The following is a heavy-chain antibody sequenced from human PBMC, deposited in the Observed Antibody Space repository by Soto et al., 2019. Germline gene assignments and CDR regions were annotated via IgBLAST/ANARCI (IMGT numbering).Heavy chain of an antibody. V-gene: IGHV1-46*01. J-gene: IGHJ3*02. CDR3: ARVLGNTMVRGVLDAFDI. Sequence: ASVKVSCKASGYTFTSYGISWVRQAPGPGLEWLGVINPSGGSATYAQKFQGRVTMTRDTSTNTAYMELSSLRSEDTAVYYCARVLGNTMVRGVLDAFDIWGQGTMVTVSS. CDR2: INPSGGSA. CDR1: GYTFTSYG. D-gene: IGHD3-10*01.